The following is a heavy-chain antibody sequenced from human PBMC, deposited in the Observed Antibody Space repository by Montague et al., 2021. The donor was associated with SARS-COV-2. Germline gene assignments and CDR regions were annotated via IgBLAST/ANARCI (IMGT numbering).Heavy chain of an antibody. CDR2: IYYMGTT. Sequence: SETLSLTCTVSDGSISNSRSYWGWVRQPPGKGLEYIGSIYYMGTTYYNPSLKSRVTVSLDTSKNQFSLQLSSVTAIDTAVYYCARHDPNYGGRGGNFEHWGQGTLAIVSS. D-gene: IGHD2-21*01. CDR3: ARHDPNYGGRGGNFEH. V-gene: IGHV4-39*01. CDR1: DGSISNSRSY. J-gene: IGHJ1*01.